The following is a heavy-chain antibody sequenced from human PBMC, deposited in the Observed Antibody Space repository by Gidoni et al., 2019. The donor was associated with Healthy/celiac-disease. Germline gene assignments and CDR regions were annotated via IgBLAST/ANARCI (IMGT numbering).Heavy chain of an antibody. Sequence: QVQLVQSGAEVKKPGSSVKVSCTASGGTFSSYAISWVRQAPGQGLEWMGGIIPIFGTANYAQKFQGRVTITADESTSTAYMELSSLRSEDTAVYYCARGSTTAYDYGDYRTLDYWGQGTLVTVSS. CDR3: ARGSTTAYDYGDYRTLDY. V-gene: IGHV1-69*01. D-gene: IGHD4-17*01. CDR2: IIPIFGTA. CDR1: GGTFSSYA. J-gene: IGHJ4*02.